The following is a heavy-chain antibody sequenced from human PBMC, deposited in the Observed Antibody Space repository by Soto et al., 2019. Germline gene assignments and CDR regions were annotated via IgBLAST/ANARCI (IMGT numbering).Heavy chain of an antibody. D-gene: IGHD3-3*01. Sequence: VGSLRLSCAASGFTFSSYGMHWVRQAPGKGLEWVAVISYDGSNKYYADSVKGRFTISRDNSKNTLYLQMNSLRAEDTAVYYCAKSGYDFWSGYYPFDYWGQGTLVTVSS. J-gene: IGHJ4*02. CDR2: ISYDGSNK. V-gene: IGHV3-30*18. CDR3: AKSGYDFWSGYYPFDY. CDR1: GFTFSSYG.